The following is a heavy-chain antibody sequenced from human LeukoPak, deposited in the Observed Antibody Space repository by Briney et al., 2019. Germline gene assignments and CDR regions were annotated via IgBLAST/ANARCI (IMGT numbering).Heavy chain of an antibody. CDR2: ISSSSSTI. V-gene: IGHV3-48*04. CDR1: GFTFSSYS. CDR3: ARDRVRFSYYYYMDV. J-gene: IGHJ6*03. Sequence: PGGSLRLSCAASGFTFSSYSMNWVRQAPGKGLEWVSYISSSSSTIYYADSVKGRFTISRDNAKNSLYLQMNSLRAEGTAVYYCARDRVRFSYYYYMDVWGKGTTVTVSS.